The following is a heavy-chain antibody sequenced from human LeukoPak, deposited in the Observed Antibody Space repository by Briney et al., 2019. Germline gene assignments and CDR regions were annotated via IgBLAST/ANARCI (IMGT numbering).Heavy chain of an antibody. Sequence: GSLRPSCAASGFTFSNYAMSWVRQPPGKGLEWIGYIYYSGSTNYNPSLKSRVTISVDTSKNQFSLKLSSVTAADTAVYYCARGGGYSGSYRRFWFDPWGQGTLVTVSS. CDR1: GFTFSNYA. CDR2: IYYSGST. J-gene: IGHJ5*02. D-gene: IGHD1-26*01. CDR3: ARGGGYSGSYRRFWFDP. V-gene: IGHV4-59*01.